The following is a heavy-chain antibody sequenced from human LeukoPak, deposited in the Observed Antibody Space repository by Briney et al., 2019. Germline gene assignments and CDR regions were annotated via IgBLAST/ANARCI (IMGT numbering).Heavy chain of an antibody. J-gene: IGHJ4*02. CDR3: ARDSAYCSGGSCYSGVTDY. V-gene: IGHV1-18*04. CDR2: ISAYNGNT. D-gene: IGHD2-15*01. CDR1: GYTFTGYY. Sequence: ASVKVSCKASGYTFTGYYMHWVRQAPGQGLEWMGWISAYNGNTNYAQKLQGRVTMTTDTSTSTAYMELRSLRSDDTAVYYCARDSAYCSGGSCYSGVTDYWGQGTLVTVSS.